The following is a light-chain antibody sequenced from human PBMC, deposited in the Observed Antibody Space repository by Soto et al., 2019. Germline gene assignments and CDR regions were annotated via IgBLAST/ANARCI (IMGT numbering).Light chain of an antibody. Sequence: EIVLTQSPATLSLSPGERATLSCRASQSVSSYLAWYQQKPGQAPRLLIYDGSTRATGVPARFSGSGSGTEFTLTISSLQSEDFAVYYCQQYHTWPPKTFGQGTKVDIK. CDR1: QSVSSY. CDR2: DGS. CDR3: QQYHTWPPKT. V-gene: IGKV3-15*01. J-gene: IGKJ1*01.